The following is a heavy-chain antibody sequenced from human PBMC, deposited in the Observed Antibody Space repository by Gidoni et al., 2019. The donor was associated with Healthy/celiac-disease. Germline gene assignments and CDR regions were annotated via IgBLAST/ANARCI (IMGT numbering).Heavy chain of an antibody. Sequence: QVQLVQSGAEVKKPGASVKVSCKASGYTFTSYAMHWVRQAPGQRLEWMGWITAGNGNTKYSQKFQGRVTITRDTSASTAYMELSSLRSEDTAVYYCAREGKSSGYDFDYWGQGTLVTVSS. J-gene: IGHJ4*02. CDR3: AREGKSSGYDFDY. CDR2: ITAGNGNT. D-gene: IGHD5-12*01. CDR1: GYTFTSYA. V-gene: IGHV1-3*01.